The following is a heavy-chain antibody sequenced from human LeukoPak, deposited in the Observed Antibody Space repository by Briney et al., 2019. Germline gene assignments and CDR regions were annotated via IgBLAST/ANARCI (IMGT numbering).Heavy chain of an antibody. CDR3: ARAHTGYSSSWYGGY. J-gene: IGHJ4*02. Sequence: GASVKFSCKASGGTFSSYAITWVRQAPGQGLEGMGGIIPIFGTANYAQKFQGRVTITADESTSTAYMELSSLRSEDTAVYYCARAHTGYSSSWYGGYWGQGTLVTVSS. CDR1: GGTFSSYA. D-gene: IGHD6-13*01. CDR2: IIPIFGTA. V-gene: IGHV1-69*13.